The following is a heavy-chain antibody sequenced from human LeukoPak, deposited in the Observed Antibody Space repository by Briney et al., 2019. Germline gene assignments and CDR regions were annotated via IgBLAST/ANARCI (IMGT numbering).Heavy chain of an antibody. CDR3: ARGMGFYYDSSGTPTGDY. D-gene: IGHD3-22*01. V-gene: IGHV3-53*01. CDR2: IYSGGST. Sequence: GGSLRLSCAASGFTVSSNYMSWVRQAPGKGLEWVSVIYSGGSTYYADSVKGRFTISRDNSKNTLYLQMNSLRAEDTAVYYCARGMGFYYDSSGTPTGDYWGQGTLVTVSS. CDR1: GFTVSSNY. J-gene: IGHJ4*02.